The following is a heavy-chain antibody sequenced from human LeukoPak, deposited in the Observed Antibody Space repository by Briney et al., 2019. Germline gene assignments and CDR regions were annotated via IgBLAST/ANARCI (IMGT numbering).Heavy chain of an antibody. CDR3: ARADTAMVKDY. J-gene: IGHJ4*02. CDR2: MNSNSGNT. CDR1: GYTFTSYD. V-gene: IGHV1-8*01. Sequence: ASVKVSCKASGYTFTSYDINWVRQATGQGLEWMGWMNSNSGNTGHAQKFQGRVTMTRNTSISTAYMELSSLRSEDTAVYYCARADTAMVKDYWGQGTLVTVSS. D-gene: IGHD5-18*01.